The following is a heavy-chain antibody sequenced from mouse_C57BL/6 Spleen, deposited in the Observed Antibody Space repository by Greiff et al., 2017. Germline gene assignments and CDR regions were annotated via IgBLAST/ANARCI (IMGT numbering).Heavy chain of an antibody. J-gene: IGHJ2*01. Sequence: EVQLVESGGGLVKPGGSLKLSCAASGFTFSSYTMSWVRQTPEKRLEWVATISGGGGNTYYPDSVTGRFTISRANAKNTLYLQMSSLRSEDTALYYCARSRLLRDFDYWGQGTTRTVSS. CDR3: ARSRLLRDFDY. V-gene: IGHV5-9*01. CDR2: ISGGGGNT. CDR1: GFTFSSYT. D-gene: IGHD2-3*01.